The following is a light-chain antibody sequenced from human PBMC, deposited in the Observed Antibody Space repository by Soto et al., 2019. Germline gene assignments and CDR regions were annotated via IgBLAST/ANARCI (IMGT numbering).Light chain of an antibody. J-gene: IGKJ1*01. CDR1: QRVSSSS. Sequence: EIVLPQSPATLSMSPGESSTLSCRASQRVSSSSLAWYQHKPGQSPRLLIFGVSSRATDIPDRFSGSGSGTEFTLTISSLQPDDFATYYCQQYNSYSVGQGTKVDIK. CDR2: GVS. V-gene: IGKV3-20*01. CDR3: QQYNSYS.